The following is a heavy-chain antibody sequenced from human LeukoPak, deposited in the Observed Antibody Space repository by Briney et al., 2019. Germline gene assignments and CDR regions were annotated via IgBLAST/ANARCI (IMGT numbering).Heavy chain of an antibody. D-gene: IGHD2-2*01. CDR3: ARRHCSSTSCYGYYYYGMDV. J-gene: IGHJ6*02. CDR1: GFTFSSYW. CDR2: IKQEGSEK. V-gene: IGHV3-7*03. Sequence: PGGSLRLSCAASGFTFSSYWMSWVRQDPGKGLEWVANIKQEGSEKYYVDSGKGRFTISRDNAKNSLYLQMNSLRAEDTAVYYCARRHCSSTSCYGYYYYGMDVWGQGTTVTVSS.